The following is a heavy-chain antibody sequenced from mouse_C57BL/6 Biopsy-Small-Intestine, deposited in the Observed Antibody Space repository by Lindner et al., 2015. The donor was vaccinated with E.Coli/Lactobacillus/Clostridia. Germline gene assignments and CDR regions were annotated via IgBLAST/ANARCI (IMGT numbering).Heavy chain of an antibody. D-gene: IGHD1-1*01. V-gene: IGHV1-81*01. Sequence: SVKVSCKASGGTLSSYAISWVRQAPGQGLEWMGGIIPIFGTANYAQKFQGRVTITADESTSTAYMELSSLRSEDTAVYYCARGRRDYVWGSYPNYYGMDVWGQGTTVTVSS. CDR2: IIPIFGTA. CDR3: ARGRRDYVWGSYPNYYGMDV. J-gene: IGHJ1*01. CDR1: GGTLSSYA.